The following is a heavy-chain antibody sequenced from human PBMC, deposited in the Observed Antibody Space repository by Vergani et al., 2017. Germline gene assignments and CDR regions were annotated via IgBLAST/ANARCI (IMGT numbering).Heavy chain of an antibody. V-gene: IGHV4-59*01. CDR2: ISYSGDT. CDR3: ARGGWLVPDV. Sequence: QVQLHESGPGLVKPSETLSLTCTVSGDSINPYFWTWIRQPPGQGLEWIGYISYSGDTNCAPSLKSRVSISLDTSKNQFSLQVNSVTPSDTAVYYCARGGWLVPDVWGQGTLVTVSS. CDR1: GDSINPYF. D-gene: IGHD2-21*02. J-gene: IGHJ4*02.